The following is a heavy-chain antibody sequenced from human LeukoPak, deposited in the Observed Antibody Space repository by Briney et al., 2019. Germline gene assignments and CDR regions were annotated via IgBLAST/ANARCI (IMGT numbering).Heavy chain of an antibody. D-gene: IGHD4-17*01. CDR3: AKGRAATVSAAEFDY. J-gene: IGHJ4*02. CDR2: ISWNSGSI. CDR1: GFTFDDYA. Sequence: GGSLRLSCAASGFTFDDYAMHWVRQAPGKGLEGVSGISWNSGSIVYADSVKGRFTISRDNAKNSLYLQMNSLRAEDTALYYCAKGRAATVSAAEFDYWGQGTLVTVSS. V-gene: IGHV3-9*01.